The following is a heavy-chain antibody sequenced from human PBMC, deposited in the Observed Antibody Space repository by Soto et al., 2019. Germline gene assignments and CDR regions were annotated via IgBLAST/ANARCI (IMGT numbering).Heavy chain of an antibody. CDR3: ARDATEDIVVVPAAPGSAYMDV. J-gene: IGHJ6*03. CDR1: GYTFTGYY. Sequence: GASVKVSCKASGYTFTGYYMHWVRQAPGQGLEWMGWINPNSGGTNYAQKFQGWVTMTRDTSISTAYMELSRLRSDDTAVYYCARDATEDIVVVPAAPGSAYMDVWGKGTTVTVSS. D-gene: IGHD2-2*01. CDR2: INPNSGGT. V-gene: IGHV1-2*04.